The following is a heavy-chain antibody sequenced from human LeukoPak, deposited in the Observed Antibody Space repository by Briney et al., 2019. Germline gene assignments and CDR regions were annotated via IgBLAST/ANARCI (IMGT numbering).Heavy chain of an antibody. V-gene: IGHV3-23*01. D-gene: IGHD3-9*01. J-gene: IGHJ4*02. CDR1: GFTFSSYA. CDR3: AKGRLDWLSLDY. CDR2: ISGSGGST. Sequence: PGGSLRLSCAASGFTFSSYAMSWVRQAPGKGLEWVSAISGSGGSTYYADSVKGRFTISRDNSKNTLYLQMSSLRAGDTAVYYCAKGRLDWLSLDYWGQGTLVTVSS.